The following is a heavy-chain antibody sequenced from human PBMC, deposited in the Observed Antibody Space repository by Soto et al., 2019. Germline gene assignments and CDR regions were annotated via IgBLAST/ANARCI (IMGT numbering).Heavy chain of an antibody. D-gene: IGHD6-13*01. V-gene: IGHV1-18*04. CDR1: GYTFTMYA. Sequence: ASVKVSCKASGYTFTMYAISWVRQAPGQGLEWMGWISAYNGNTNYAQKFQGRVTMTTDTSTSTAYMEVRSLRSDDTAMYYCARSPAATGTSWFDPWGQGTLLTVSS. J-gene: IGHJ5*02. CDR2: ISAYNGNT. CDR3: ARSPAATGTSWFDP.